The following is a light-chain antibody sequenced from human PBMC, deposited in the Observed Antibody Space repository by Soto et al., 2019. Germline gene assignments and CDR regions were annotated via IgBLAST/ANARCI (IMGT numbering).Light chain of an antibody. CDR2: ENN. CDR3: QSYDSSLSGYV. Sequence: QAVVTQPPSVSEAPGQRVTISCTGSSSNIGAGYEAHWYQQVPGTAPKLLICENNNRPSGVPDRFSGSKSGTSASLAITGLQAEDEAEYYCQSYDSSLSGYVFGTGTKVTVL. CDR1: SSNIGAGYE. V-gene: IGLV1-40*01. J-gene: IGLJ1*01.